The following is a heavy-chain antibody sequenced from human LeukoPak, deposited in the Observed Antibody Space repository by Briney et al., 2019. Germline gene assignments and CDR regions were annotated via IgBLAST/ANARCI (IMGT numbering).Heavy chain of an antibody. CDR3: ARPPRYCSTTSCRPSTSGFDY. CDR1: GFTFSDYY. J-gene: IGHJ4*02. V-gene: IGHV3-11*04. Sequence: GGSLRLSCAASGFTFSDYYMSWVRQAPGKGLEWVSSISVSGNTIYYADSVKGRFTISRDNAKNSLYLQMNSLSAEDTAVYYCARPPRYCSTTSCRPSTSGFDYSGQRSLVTASS. CDR2: ISVSGNTI. D-gene: IGHD2-2*01.